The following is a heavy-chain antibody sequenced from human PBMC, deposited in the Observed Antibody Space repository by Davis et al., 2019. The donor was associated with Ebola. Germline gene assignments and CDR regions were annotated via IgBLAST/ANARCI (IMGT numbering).Heavy chain of an antibody. J-gene: IGHJ4*02. V-gene: IGHV4-59*12. CDR2: IHHSGAT. D-gene: IGHD2-8*01. Sequence: PSETLSLTCTVSRGSITSDYWTWIRQPPGKGLEWIGEIHHSGATNCNPSLKSRVSISVDKSNNQFSLMLTSVTAADTAVYYCVRNGFYSLEYWGQGTLVTVSS. CDR1: RGSITSDY. CDR3: VRNGFYSLEY.